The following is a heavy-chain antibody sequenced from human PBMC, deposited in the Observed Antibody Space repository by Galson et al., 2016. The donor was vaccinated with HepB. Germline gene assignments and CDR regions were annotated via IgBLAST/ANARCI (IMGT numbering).Heavy chain of an antibody. CDR3: ARLVSSRSPYDS. CDR2: FYPGDSEI. J-gene: IGHJ4*02. D-gene: IGHD3-22*01. V-gene: IGHV5-51*01. Sequence: GAEVKKPGESLKISCKGEGYVFSSYWIAWVRQTPDKGLEWMGLFYPGDSEIRYSPSFQGRVTFSADKSINTAYMQWSSLKASDTAIYYCARLVSSRSPYDSWGQGTLVTVSS. CDR1: GYVFSSYW.